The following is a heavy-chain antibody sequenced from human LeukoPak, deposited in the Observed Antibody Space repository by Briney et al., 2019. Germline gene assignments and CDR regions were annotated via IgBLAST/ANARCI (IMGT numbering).Heavy chain of an antibody. J-gene: IGHJ4*02. Sequence: GGSLRLSCAVSGFSFTNFWMSWVRQAPGRGLEWVANIHPEGNEKYHVESVKGRFSISRDNTKNLLFLQMNGLRVEDTAVYYCARGDAFSGDHWGQGTLVTVSS. V-gene: IGHV3-7*04. CDR3: ARGDAFSGDH. CDR2: IHPEGNEK. CDR1: GFSFTNFW.